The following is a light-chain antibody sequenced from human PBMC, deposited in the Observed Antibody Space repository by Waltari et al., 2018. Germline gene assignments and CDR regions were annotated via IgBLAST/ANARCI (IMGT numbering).Light chain of an antibody. CDR1: QSVAVN. CDR2: GPS. J-gene: IGKJ4*01. CDR3: QQYNNWPLT. Sequence: IVMTQSPTTLSVSPGDTVTLSCRASQSVAVNLPWYQQKPGQPPRLFIYGPSTRATGVPARFSGSGSGTEFTLTISSLQSEDFAVYYCQQYNNWPLTFGGGTKVEIK. V-gene: IGKV3-15*01.